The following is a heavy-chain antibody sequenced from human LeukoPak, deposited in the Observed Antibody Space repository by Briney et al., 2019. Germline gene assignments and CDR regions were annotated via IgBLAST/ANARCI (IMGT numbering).Heavy chain of an antibody. CDR3: AKAPVTTCRGAFCYPFDY. J-gene: IGHJ4*02. V-gene: IGHV3-23*01. CDR1: GFTLSSYA. D-gene: IGHD2-15*01. CDR2: ISDTGNT. Sequence: GGSLRLSCAVSGFTLSSYAMSWVRQAPGKGLEWVSAISDTGNTYHADSVKGRFTISRDSSKNTLFLQMNRLRPEDAAVYYCAKAPVTTCRGAFCYPFDYWGLGTLVTVSS.